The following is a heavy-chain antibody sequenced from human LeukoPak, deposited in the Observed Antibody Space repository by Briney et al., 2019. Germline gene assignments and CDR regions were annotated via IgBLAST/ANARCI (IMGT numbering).Heavy chain of an antibody. CDR3: ARARSHHYDSPGAFDI. D-gene: IGHD3-22*01. V-gene: IGHV3-21*01. Sequence: GGSLRLSCAASGFTFSSCSMNWVRQAPGKGREWVSSISSSSSYIYYAVSVKGRFTISRDNAKNSLYLQMNSLRAEDTAVYYCARARSHHYDSPGAFDIWGQGTMVTVSS. J-gene: IGHJ3*02. CDR2: ISSSSSYI. CDR1: GFTFSSCS.